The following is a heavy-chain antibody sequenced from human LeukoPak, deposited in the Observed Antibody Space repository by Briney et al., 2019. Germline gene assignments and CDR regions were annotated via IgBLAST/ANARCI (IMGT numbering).Heavy chain of an antibody. D-gene: IGHD3-3*01. CDR2: IIPILGIA. CDR1: GGTFSSYA. J-gene: IGHJ4*02. V-gene: IGHV1-69*04. CDR3: ARAVALYDPFDY. Sequence: SVKVSCKASGGTFSSYAISWVRQAPGQGLEWMGRIIPILGIANYAQKFQGRVTITADKSRSTAYMELSSLRSEDTAVYYCARAVALYDPFDYWGQGTLVTVSS.